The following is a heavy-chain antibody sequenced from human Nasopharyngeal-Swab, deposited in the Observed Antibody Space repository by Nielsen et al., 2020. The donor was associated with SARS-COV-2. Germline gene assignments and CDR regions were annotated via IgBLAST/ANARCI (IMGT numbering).Heavy chain of an antibody. CDR1: GFTFSDYY. D-gene: IGHD3-22*01. Sequence: GESLKISCAASGFTFSDYYMSWIRQDPGKGLEWVSYISSSGSTIYYADSVKGRFTISRDNAKNSLYLQMNSLRAEDTAVYYCAREDTDYYDSSGYFDYWGQGTLVTVSS. CDR2: ISSSGSTI. CDR3: AREDTDYYDSSGYFDY. J-gene: IGHJ4*02. V-gene: IGHV3-11*01.